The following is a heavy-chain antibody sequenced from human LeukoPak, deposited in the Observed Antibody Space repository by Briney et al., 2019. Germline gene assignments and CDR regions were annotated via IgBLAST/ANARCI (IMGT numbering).Heavy chain of an antibody. V-gene: IGHV4-59*01. CDR2: IYYSGST. CDR1: GGSISSYY. CDR3: ARMGYQVLGYCSSTSCAGWFDP. J-gene: IGHJ5*02. D-gene: IGHD2-2*01. Sequence: SETLSLTCTVSGGSISSYYWSWIRQPPGKGLEWIGYIYYSGSTNYNPPLKSRVTISVDTSKNQFSLKLSSVTAADTAVYYCARMGYQVLGYCSSTSCAGWFDPWGQGTLVTVSS.